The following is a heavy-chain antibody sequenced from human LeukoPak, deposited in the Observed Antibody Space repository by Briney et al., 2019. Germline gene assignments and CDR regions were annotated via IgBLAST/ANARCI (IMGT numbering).Heavy chain of an antibody. CDR1: GFTFSSYW. CDR3: ARDRGYSSSSRRGNWFDP. Sequence: GGSLRLSCAASGFTFSSYWMNWARQAPGKGLEWVASINHDGNVNYYVDSVKGRFTISRDNSKNTLYLQMNSLRAEDTAVYYCARDRGYSSSSRRGNWFDPWGQGTLVTVSS. J-gene: IGHJ5*02. D-gene: IGHD6-6*01. CDR2: INHDGNVN. V-gene: IGHV3-7*01.